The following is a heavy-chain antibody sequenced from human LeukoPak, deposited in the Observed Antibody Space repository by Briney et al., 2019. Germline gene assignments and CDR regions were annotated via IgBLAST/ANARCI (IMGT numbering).Heavy chain of an antibody. J-gene: IGHJ4*02. V-gene: IGHV4-59*01. Sequence: SETLSLTCTGYGGSISSYYWSWIRQPPGKGLEWIGYIYYSGSTNYNPSLKSRVTISVDTSKNQFSLKLSSVTAPDTAVYYCARGYSGSYIYYWGQGTLVTVSS. CDR1: GGSISSYY. D-gene: IGHD1-26*01. CDR2: IYYSGST. CDR3: ARGYSGSYIYY.